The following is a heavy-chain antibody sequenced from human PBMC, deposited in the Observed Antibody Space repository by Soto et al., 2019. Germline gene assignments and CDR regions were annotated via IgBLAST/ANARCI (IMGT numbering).Heavy chain of an antibody. V-gene: IGHV1-3*01. D-gene: IGHD1-1*01. Sequence: KFKGRVTITRDTSASTAYMELSSLRSEDTAVYYCARGMYTIDYWGQGTLVTVSS. J-gene: IGHJ4*02. CDR3: ARGMYTIDY.